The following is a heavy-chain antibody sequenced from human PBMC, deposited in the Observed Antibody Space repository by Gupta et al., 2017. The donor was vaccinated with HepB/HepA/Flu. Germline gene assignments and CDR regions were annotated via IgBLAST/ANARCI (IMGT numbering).Heavy chain of an antibody. J-gene: IGHJ4*02. CDR3: ARWATMVRGVIDNDY. CDR2: INPNSGGT. D-gene: IGHD3-10*01. V-gene: IGHV1-2*02. CDR1: GYTFTGYY. Sequence: QVQLVQSGAEVKKPGASVKVSCKASGYTFTGYYMHWVRQAPGQGLEWMGWINPNSGGTNYAQKFQGRVTMTRDTSISTAYMELSRLRSDDTAVYYWARWATMVRGVIDNDYWGQGTRVTVSS.